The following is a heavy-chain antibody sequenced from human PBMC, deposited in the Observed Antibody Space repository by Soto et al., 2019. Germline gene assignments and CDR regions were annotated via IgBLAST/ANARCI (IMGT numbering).Heavy chain of an antibody. CDR1: GGSFNNDA. Sequence: VQLVQSGGEVKKPGSSVKVSCKASGGSFNNDAINWVRQAPGQGLEWLGGIIPICEITEYAQKFQGRVILTADNSTGTASMEPSRLRLEATALYYCARAHYGDYHSYYYGMAVWGQGTTFTVAS. CDR2: IIPICEIT. CDR3: ARAHYGDYHSYYYGMAV. V-gene: IGHV1-69*17. J-gene: IGHJ6*02. D-gene: IGHD4-17*01.